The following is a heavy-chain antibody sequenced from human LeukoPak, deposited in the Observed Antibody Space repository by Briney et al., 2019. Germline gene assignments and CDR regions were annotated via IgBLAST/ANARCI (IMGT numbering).Heavy chain of an antibody. CDR2: MNPNSGNT. CDR3: ARGLEVLWFEELLYPIASWFDP. CDR1: GYTFTSYD. Sequence: GASVKVSCKASGYTFTSYDINWVRQATGQGLEWMGWMNPNSGNTGYAQKFQGRVTMTRNTSISTAYMELSSLRSEDTAVYYCARGLEVLWFEELLYPIASWFDPWGQGTLVTVSS. J-gene: IGHJ5*02. D-gene: IGHD3-10*01. V-gene: IGHV1-8*01.